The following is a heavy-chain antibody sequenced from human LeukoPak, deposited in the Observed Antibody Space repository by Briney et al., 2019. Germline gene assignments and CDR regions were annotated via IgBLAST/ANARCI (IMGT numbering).Heavy chain of an antibody. CDR2: ISAYNGNT. V-gene: IGHV1-18*01. D-gene: IGHD4-17*01. J-gene: IGHJ6*02. CDR1: GGTFSSYA. Sequence: ASVKVSCKASGGTFSSYAISWVRQAPGQGLEWMGWISAYNGNTNYAQKLQGRVTMTTDTSTSTAYMELRSLRSDDTAVYYCARDGAVTPYYYYGMDVWGQGTTVTVSS. CDR3: ARDGAVTPYYYYGMDV.